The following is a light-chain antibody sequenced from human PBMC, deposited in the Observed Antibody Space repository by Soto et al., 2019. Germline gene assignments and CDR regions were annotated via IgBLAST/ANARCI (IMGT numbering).Light chain of an antibody. CDR2: SNS. CDR3: GAWDDRLNGYV. Sequence: QSVLTQPPSASGTPGQWVTISCSGSSSNIGSKSVNWYQQLPGTAPKLLIYSNSQRPSGVPDRFSGSKSGTSASLAISGLQYVDEADYYCGAWDDRLNGYVFGTGSKVTVL. CDR1: SSNIGSKS. J-gene: IGLJ1*01. V-gene: IGLV1-44*01.